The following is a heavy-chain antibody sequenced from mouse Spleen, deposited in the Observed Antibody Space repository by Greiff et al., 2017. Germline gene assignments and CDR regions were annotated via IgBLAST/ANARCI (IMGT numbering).Heavy chain of an antibody. CDR2: IDPENGDT. CDR1: GFNIKDDY. CDR3: TYYGSSPDWYFDV. D-gene: IGHD1-1*01. J-gene: IGHJ1*01. V-gene: IGHV14-4*01. Sequence: EVQLQQSGAELVRPGASVKLSCTASGFNIKDDYMHWVKQRPEQGLEWIGWIDPENGDTEYASKFQGKATITADTSSNTAYLQLSSLTSEDTAVYYCTYYGSSPDWYFDVWGAGTTVTVSS.